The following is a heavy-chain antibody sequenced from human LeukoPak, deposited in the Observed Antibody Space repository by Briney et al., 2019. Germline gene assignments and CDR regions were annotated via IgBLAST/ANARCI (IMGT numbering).Heavy chain of an antibody. CDR1: GFTFSSYS. V-gene: IGHV3-21*01. CDR3: ASCSGGSCCSGRIDY. D-gene: IGHD2-15*01. J-gene: IGHJ4*02. Sequence: GGSLRLSCGASGFTFSSYSMNWVRQAPGKGLEWVSSISSSSSYIYYADSVKGRFTISRDNAKNSLYLQMNSLRAEDTAVYYCASCSGGSCCSGRIDYWGQGTLVTFSS. CDR2: ISSSSSYI.